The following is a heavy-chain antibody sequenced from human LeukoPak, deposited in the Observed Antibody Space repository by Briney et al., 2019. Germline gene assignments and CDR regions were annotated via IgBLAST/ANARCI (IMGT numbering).Heavy chain of an antibody. Sequence: SETLSLTCTVSGGSISSSSYYWGWIRQPPGKGLEWIGSIYYSGSTYYNPSLKSRVTISVDTSKNQFSLKLSSVTAADTAVYYCASSSDYGSGGSEPADAFDIWGQGTMVTVSS. J-gene: IGHJ3*02. CDR2: IYYSGST. D-gene: IGHD3-10*01. CDR1: GGSISSSSYY. V-gene: IGHV4-39*07. CDR3: ASSSDYGSGGSEPADAFDI.